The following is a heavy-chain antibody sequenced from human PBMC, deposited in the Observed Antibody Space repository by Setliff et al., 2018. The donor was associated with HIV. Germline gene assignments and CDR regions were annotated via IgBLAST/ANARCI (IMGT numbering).Heavy chain of an antibody. CDR1: GFTFSSYW. CDR2: IKYDGSEK. CDR3: AMSPYSSGLFDY. D-gene: IGHD6-19*01. J-gene: IGHJ4*02. V-gene: IGHV3-7*01. Sequence: PGGSLRLSCAASGFTFSSYWMSWVRQAPGKGLEWVANIKYDGSEKYYVGSVKGRFTISRDNAKNSLYLQMNSLRAEDTAVYYCAMSPYSSGLFDYWGQGTLVTVSS.